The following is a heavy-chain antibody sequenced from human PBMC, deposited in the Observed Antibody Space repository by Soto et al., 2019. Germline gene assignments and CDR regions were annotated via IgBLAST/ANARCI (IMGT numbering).Heavy chain of an antibody. CDR1: GFTFSSYS. CDR3: ARDSSWYVGDAFDI. J-gene: IGHJ3*02. CDR2: ISSSSSTI. Sequence: TGGSLRLSCAASGFTFSSYSMNWVRQAPGKGLEWVSYISSSSSTIYYADSVKGRFTISRDNAKNSLYLQMNSLRAEDTAVYYCARDSSWYVGDAFDIWGQGTMVTVSS. D-gene: IGHD6-13*01. V-gene: IGHV3-48*01.